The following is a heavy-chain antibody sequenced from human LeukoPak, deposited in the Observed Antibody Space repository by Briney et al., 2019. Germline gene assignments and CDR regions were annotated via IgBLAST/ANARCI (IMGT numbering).Heavy chain of an antibody. CDR3: AKGYGDYDPNFDY. D-gene: IGHD4-17*01. CDR2: ISYDGSNK. CDR1: GFTFSSYG. V-gene: IGHV3-30*18. J-gene: IGHJ4*02. Sequence: GWFLRLSCAASGFTFSSYGMHWVRQAPGKGLEWVAVISYDGSNKYYADSVKGRFTISRDNSKNTLYLQMNSLRAEDTAVYYCAKGYGDYDPNFDYWGQGTLVTVSS.